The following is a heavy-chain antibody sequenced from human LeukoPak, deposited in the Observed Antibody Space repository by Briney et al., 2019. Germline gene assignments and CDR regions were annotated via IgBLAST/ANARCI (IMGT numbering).Heavy chain of an antibody. V-gene: IGHV4-34*01. CDR1: GGSFSGYY. J-gene: IGHJ3*02. D-gene: IGHD3-22*01. CDR3: ARRIHYYDSSGYYWGAFDI. Sequence: SETLSLACAVYGGSFSGYYWSWIRQPPGKGLEWIGEINHSGSTNYNPSLKSRVTISVDTSKNHFSLKLSSVTAADTAVYYCARRIHYYDSSGYYWGAFDIWGQGTMVTVSS. CDR2: INHSGST.